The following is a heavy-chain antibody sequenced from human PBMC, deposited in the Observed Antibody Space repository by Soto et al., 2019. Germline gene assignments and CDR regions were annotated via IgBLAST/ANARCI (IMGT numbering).Heavy chain of an antibody. V-gene: IGHV3-30*03. CDR3: ARDGPYFDVDV. Sequence: HLVESGAGVVQPGRSLRLSCAASGSTFSSSGWHWVRQAPGKGLEWVAFHSNDGITKNYADSVKGRFTISRDNSMNTVFLQMDSLRGGDTAVYYCARDGPYFDVDVWGQGTTVTVSS. CDR1: GSTFSSSG. D-gene: IGHD1-26*01. J-gene: IGHJ6*02. CDR2: HSNDGITK.